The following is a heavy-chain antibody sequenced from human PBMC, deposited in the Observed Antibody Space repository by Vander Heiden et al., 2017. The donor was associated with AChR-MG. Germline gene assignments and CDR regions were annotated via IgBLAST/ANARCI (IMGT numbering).Heavy chain of an antibody. Sequence: QVQLVESGGGVVQPGRSLRLSCAASGFTFSSYGMHWVRQAPGKGLEWVAVRWYDGSNKYYADSVKGRFTISRDNSKNTLYLQMNSLRAEDTAVYYCARDQGSSSWYYYYYMDVWGKGTTVTVSS. CDR2: RWYDGSNK. J-gene: IGHJ6*03. V-gene: IGHV3-33*01. D-gene: IGHD6-13*01. CDR3: ARDQGSSSWYYYYYMDV. CDR1: GFTFSSYG.